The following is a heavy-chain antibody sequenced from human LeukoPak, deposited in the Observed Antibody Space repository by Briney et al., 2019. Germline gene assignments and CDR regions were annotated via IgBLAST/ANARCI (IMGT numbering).Heavy chain of an antibody. CDR2: IIPILGIA. CDR3: ASSLYGSGSYYNDY. J-gene: IGHJ4*02. V-gene: IGHV1-69*04. D-gene: IGHD3-10*01. Sequence: SVKVSCKASGGTFSSYAISWVRQAPGQGLEWMGRIIPILGIANYAQKFQGRVTITADKSTSTAYMELSSLRSEDTAVYYCASSLYGSGSYYNDYWGQGTLVTVSS. CDR1: GGTFSSYA.